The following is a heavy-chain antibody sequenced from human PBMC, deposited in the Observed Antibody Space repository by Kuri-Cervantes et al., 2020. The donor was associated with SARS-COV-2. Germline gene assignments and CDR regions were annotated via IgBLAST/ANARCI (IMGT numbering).Heavy chain of an antibody. CDR3: ARAGSLLWFGELLSLFDY. CDR1: GGSISSSSYY. Sequence: SETLSLTCTVSGGSISSSSYYWGRIRQPPGKGLEWIGSIYYSGSTYYNPSLKSRVTISVDTSKNQFSLKLSSVTAADTAVYYCARAGSLLWFGELLSLFDYWGQGTLVTVSS. V-gene: IGHV4-39*07. J-gene: IGHJ4*02. D-gene: IGHD3-10*01. CDR2: IYYSGST.